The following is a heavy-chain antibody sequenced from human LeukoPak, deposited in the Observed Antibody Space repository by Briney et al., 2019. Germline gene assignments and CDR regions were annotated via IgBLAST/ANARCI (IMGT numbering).Heavy chain of an antibody. V-gene: IGHV3-21*01. J-gene: IGHJ4*02. Sequence: GGSLRLSCAASGFTFSSYSMNWVRQAPGNGLEWVSSISSSSSYIYYADSVKGRFTISRDNAKNSLYLQMNRLRAEDTAVYYCARDPAMIVVGDYWGQGTLVTVSS. CDR1: GFTFSSYS. CDR3: ARDPAMIVVGDY. D-gene: IGHD3-22*01. CDR2: ISSSSSYI.